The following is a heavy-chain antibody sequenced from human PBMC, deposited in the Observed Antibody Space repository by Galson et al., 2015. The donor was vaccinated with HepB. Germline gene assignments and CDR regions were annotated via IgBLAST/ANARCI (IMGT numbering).Heavy chain of an antibody. CDR1: GFTFSSYS. CDR3: ARSLVTNVWYYYYYMDV. CDR2: ISSSSSYI. V-gene: IGHV3-21*01. J-gene: IGHJ6*03. Sequence: SLRLSCAASGFTFSSYSMNWVRQAPGKGLEWVSSISSSSSYIYYADSVKGRFTISRDNAKNLLYLQMNSLRAEDTAVYYCARSLVTNVWYYYYYMDVWGKGTTVTVSS. D-gene: IGHD3-16*01.